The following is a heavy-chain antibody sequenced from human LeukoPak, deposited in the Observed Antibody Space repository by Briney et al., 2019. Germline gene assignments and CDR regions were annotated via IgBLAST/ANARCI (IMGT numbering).Heavy chain of an antibody. V-gene: IGHV1-46*01. CDR1: GYTFTNYY. CDR2: INPSGGST. D-gene: IGHD4-23*01. Sequence: GASVKVSCKASGYTFTNYYMFWVRQAPGQGLEWMGRINPSGGSTSYAQKSQGRVTMTRDTSTSTVYMELSSLRSEDTAVYYCARGPTTVVPFDYWGQGTLVTVSS. J-gene: IGHJ4*02. CDR3: ARGPTTVVPFDY.